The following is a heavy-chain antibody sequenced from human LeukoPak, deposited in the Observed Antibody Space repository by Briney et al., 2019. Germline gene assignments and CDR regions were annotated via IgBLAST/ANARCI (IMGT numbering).Heavy chain of an antibody. CDR1: GGSLRSSSYY. CDR3: ARHRMYYYDSSGRGVADDFDI. V-gene: IGHV4-39*01. J-gene: IGHJ3*02. CDR2: IYFSATT. Sequence: SETPSLTCTVSGGSLRSSSYYWGCIRHPPGKGLGWIVSIYFSATTNSNPSLKSRVTISIDTSKNQFSLKLSSVPAAHPAFYYCARHRMYYYDSSGRGVADDFDIWGQGTRVTVSP. D-gene: IGHD3-22*01.